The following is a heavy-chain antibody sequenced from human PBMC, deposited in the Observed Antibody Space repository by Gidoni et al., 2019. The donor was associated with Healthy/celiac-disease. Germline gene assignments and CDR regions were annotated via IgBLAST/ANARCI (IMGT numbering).Heavy chain of an antibody. D-gene: IGHD2-2*03. CDR3: ARAGLRGYCSSTSCYPDY. J-gene: IGHJ4*02. CDR2: IIPIFGTA. Sequence: QVQLVQSGAEVKKPGSSVKVSCKASGGTFSSYAISWVRQAPGQGLEWMGGIIPIFGTANYAQKFQGRVTITADKSTSTAYMELSSLRSEDTAVYYCARAGLRGYCSSTSCYPDYWGQGTLVTVSS. V-gene: IGHV1-69*06. CDR1: GGTFSSYA.